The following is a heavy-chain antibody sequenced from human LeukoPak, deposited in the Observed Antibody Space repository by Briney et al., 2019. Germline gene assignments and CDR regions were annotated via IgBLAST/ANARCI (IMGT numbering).Heavy chain of an antibody. CDR1: GGSISSYY. D-gene: IGHD2-8*01. CDR3: ARDRRYCTNGVCPSD. V-gene: IGHV4-59*01. CDR2: IYYSGST. J-gene: IGHJ4*02. Sequence: PSETLSLTCTVSGGSISSYYWSWIRQPPGKGLEWIGCIYYSGSTNYNPSLKSRVTISVDTSKNQFSLKLSSVTAADTAVYYCARDRRYCTNGVCPSDWGQGTLVTVSS.